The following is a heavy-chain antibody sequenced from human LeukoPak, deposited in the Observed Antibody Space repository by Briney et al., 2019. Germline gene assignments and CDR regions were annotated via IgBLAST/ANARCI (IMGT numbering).Heavy chain of an antibody. CDR3: ARDFRGRAGIDN. CDR2: IYYSEST. CDR1: GGSISSYY. V-gene: IGHV4-59*01. Sequence: SETLSLTCTVSGGSISSYYWSWIRQPPGKGLEWIGYIYYSESTNYNPSLKSRVTISVDTSKNQFSLKLSSVTAADTAVYYCARDFRGRAGIDNWGQGTLVTVSS. D-gene: IGHD3-10*01. J-gene: IGHJ4*02.